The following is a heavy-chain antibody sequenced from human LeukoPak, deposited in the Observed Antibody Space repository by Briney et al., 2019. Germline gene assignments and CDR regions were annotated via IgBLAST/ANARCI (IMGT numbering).Heavy chain of an antibody. Sequence: ASVKVSCKASGYTFTSYAMNWVRQAPGQGLEWMGWINTNTGNPTYAQGFTGRFVFSLDTSVSTAFLQISSLKAEDTAVYYCARVIAPPGLRLGAGDYWGQGTLVTVSS. CDR3: ARVIAPPGLRLGAGDY. CDR1: GYTFTSYA. CDR2: INTNTGNP. V-gene: IGHV7-4-1*02. D-gene: IGHD6-13*01. J-gene: IGHJ4*02.